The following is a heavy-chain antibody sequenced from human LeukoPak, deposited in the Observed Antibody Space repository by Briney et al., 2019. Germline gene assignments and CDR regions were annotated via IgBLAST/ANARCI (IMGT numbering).Heavy chain of an antibody. J-gene: IGHJ4*02. CDR1: GFTFSNYA. Sequence: GGSLRLSCAASGFTFSNYAMSWVRQAPGKALEWVSAITSGGGTTYYADSVKGRFTISRDNSKNTLYLQMNGLRAEDTAVYYCAKDPSPEDWGQGTLVTVSS. V-gene: IGHV3-23*01. CDR3: AKDPSPED. CDR2: ITSGGGTT. D-gene: IGHD1-14*01.